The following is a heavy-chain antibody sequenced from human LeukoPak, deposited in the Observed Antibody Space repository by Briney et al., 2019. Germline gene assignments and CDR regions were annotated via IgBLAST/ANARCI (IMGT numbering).Heavy chain of an antibody. D-gene: IGHD6-25*01. CDR3: TTLSPAIPDFDY. Sequence: PGGSLRLSCAASGLTFTDAWVIWVRQAPGEGLECVGRIKTNADGATVDYAVPVKGRFTISRDDSKKMVYLQMDSLKIEDTAVYYCTTLSPAIPDFDYWGQGTLVTVSS. V-gene: IGHV3-15*01. CDR1: GLTFTDAW. CDR2: IKTNADGATV. J-gene: IGHJ4*02.